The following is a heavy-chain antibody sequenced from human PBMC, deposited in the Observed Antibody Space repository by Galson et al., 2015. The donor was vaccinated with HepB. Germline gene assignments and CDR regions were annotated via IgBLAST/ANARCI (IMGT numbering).Heavy chain of an antibody. CDR2: IGESDSDT. J-gene: IGHJ1*01. V-gene: IGHV3-21*05. CDR3: ARGFGTGNFYG. CDR1: GLSFSSSG. Sequence: SLRLSCAGSGLSFSSSGIHWVRQAPGKGLEWVSHIGESDSDTYYADSVKGRFIISRDSARKSVYLEMTRLRGEDTAMYYCARGFGTGNFYGWGQGILVIVSS. D-gene: IGHD3-10*01.